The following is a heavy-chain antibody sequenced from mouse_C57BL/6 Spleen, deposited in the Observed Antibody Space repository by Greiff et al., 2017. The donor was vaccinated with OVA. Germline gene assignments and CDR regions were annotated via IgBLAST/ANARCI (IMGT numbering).Heavy chain of an antibody. CDR3: ARAYYYGSSYLYWYFDV. CDR2: INYDGSST. J-gene: IGHJ1*03. CDR1: GFTFSDYY. Sequence: EVQWVESEGGLVQPGSSMKLSCTASGFTFSDYYMAWVRQVPEKGLEWVANINYDGSSTYYLDSLKSRFIISRDNAKNILYLQMSSLKSEDTATYYCARAYYYGSSYLYWYFDVWGTGTTVTVSS. D-gene: IGHD1-1*01. V-gene: IGHV5-16*01.